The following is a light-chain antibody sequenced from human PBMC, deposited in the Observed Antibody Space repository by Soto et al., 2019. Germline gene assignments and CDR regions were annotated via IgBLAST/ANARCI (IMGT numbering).Light chain of an antibody. V-gene: IGKV3-15*01. J-gene: IGKJ2*01. CDR3: QQYDYWPHS. CDR1: QNLSRN. CDR2: GAS. Sequence: EMVMTQSPATLSVSPGERATLSCRASQNLSRNLAWYQLQPGQPPRLLIYGASTRATGIPARFSGSGSGTDFPLTISRLQSEDFAVYYCQQYDYWPHSFGQGNKLEIK.